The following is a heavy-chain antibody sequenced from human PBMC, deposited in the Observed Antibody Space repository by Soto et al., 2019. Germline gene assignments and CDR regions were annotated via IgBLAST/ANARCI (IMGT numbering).Heavy chain of an antibody. J-gene: IGHJ6*02. CDR3: AKEKRSSARVERSYYYSGMDV. V-gene: IGHV3-30*18. CDR2: ISYDGSNK. D-gene: IGHD6-6*01. CDR1: GFTFSSYG. Sequence: QVQLVESGGGVVQPGRSLRLSCAASGFTFSSYGMHWVRQAPGKGLEWVAVISYDGSNKYYADSVKGRFTISRDNSKNRLYLRXNSLRAEDTAVYYCAKEKRSSARVERSYYYSGMDVWGQGTTVTVSS.